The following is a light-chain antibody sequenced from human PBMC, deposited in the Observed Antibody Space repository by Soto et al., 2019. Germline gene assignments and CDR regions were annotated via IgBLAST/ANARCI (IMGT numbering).Light chain of an antibody. Sequence: DIQMTQSPSSLSASVGDRVTITCRASQNIGVYLNWYQKKPGKAPKLLIHAASSLHSGVPSTFSGSGSGTDFALTISSLQPEDFATYYCHQTAATRWTFAPGTKVAIK. CDR2: AAS. CDR1: QNIGVY. V-gene: IGKV1-39*01. CDR3: HQTAATRWT. J-gene: IGKJ1*01.